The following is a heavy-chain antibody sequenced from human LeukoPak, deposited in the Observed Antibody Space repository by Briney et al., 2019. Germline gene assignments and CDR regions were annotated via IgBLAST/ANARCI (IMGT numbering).Heavy chain of an antibody. CDR3: AKGVIAAAGTEVDY. CDR2: ISGSGGST. Sequence: PGGSLRLSCAASGFTFSSYAMSWVRQAPGKGLEWVSAISGSGGSTYYADSVKGRFTISRDNSKDTLYLQMNSLRAEDTAVYYCAKGVIAAAGTEVDYWGQGTLSPSPQ. J-gene: IGHJ4*02. CDR1: GFTFSSYA. V-gene: IGHV3-23*01. D-gene: IGHD6-13*01.